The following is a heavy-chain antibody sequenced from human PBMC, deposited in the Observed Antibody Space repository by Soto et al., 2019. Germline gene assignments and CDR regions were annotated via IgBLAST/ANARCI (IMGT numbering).Heavy chain of an antibody. J-gene: IGHJ4*02. CDR1: GYTFASYA. CDR3: ARDPPPPDY. Sequence: QVQLVQSGAEVKKPGASVKVSCKASGYTFASYAISWMRQAPGQGLEWMGWISAYNGNTNYAQKLQGRVTMTTDTATSTADMELRSLRSDDTAVYYCARDPPPPDYWGQGTLVTVSS. V-gene: IGHV1-18*01. CDR2: ISAYNGNT.